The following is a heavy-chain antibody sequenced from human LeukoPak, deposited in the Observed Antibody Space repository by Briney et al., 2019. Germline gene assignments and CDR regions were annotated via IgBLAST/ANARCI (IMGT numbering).Heavy chain of an antibody. Sequence: GRSLRLSCAPSGFTVSSNYISCVRQAPGKGLEWVSVIYIGVSTNYAASVKGRFTISRDNSKNTMYLQMNSPRAEDTAVYYCARGYYALDYWGQGTLVTVSS. V-gene: IGHV3-53*01. J-gene: IGHJ4*02. CDR2: IYIGVST. D-gene: IGHD3-22*01. CDR1: GFTVSSNY. CDR3: ARGYYALDY.